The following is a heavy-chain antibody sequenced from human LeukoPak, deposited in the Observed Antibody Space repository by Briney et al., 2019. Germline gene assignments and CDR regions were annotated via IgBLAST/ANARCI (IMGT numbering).Heavy chain of an antibody. CDR1: GFTVSDNY. CDR2: IYSAGTT. D-gene: IGHD4-17*01. CDR3: ARDGDYGDTYYFDY. V-gene: IGHV3-66*01. J-gene: IGHJ4*02. Sequence: PGGSLRLSCAVSGFTVSDNYMSWVRRAPGKGLEWVSIIYSAGTTHYADSVKGRFTISRDNSKNTLYLQMNSLRVEDTAVYYCARDGDYGDTYYFDYWGQGTLVTVSS.